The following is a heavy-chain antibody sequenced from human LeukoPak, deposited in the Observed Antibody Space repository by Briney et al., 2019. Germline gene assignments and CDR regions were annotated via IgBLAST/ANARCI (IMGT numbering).Heavy chain of an antibody. V-gene: IGHV3-23*01. CDR1: GFTFSSYA. Sequence: GGSLRLSCAASGFTFSSYAMSWVRQAPGKGLEWVSAISGSGGSTYYADSVKGRFTISRDNSKNTLYLQMNSLRAEDTAVYYCAKDTIRIQLWPQPFDYWGQGTLVTVSS. J-gene: IGHJ4*02. CDR3: AKDTIRIQLWPQPFDY. D-gene: IGHD5-18*01. CDR2: ISGSGGST.